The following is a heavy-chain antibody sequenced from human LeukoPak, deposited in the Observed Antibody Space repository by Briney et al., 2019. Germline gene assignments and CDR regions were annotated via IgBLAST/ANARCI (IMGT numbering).Heavy chain of an antibody. V-gene: IGHV3-30*02. CDR2: IRYDGSNK. Sequence: GGSLRLSCAASGFTFSSYGMHWVRQAPGKGLEWVAFIRYDGSNKYYADSVKGRFTISRDNSKNTLYLQMNSLRAEDTAVYYCAKDSQRGYNWNYPSVPGYWGQGTLVTVSS. D-gene: IGHD1-7*01. CDR3: AKDSQRGYNWNYPSVPGY. CDR1: GFTFSSYG. J-gene: IGHJ4*02.